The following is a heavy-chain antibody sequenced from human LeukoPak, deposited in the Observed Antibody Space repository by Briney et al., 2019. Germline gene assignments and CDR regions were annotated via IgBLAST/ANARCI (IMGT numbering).Heavy chain of an antibody. Sequence: GGSLRLSCAASGFSFSTYAMSWVRQAPGKGLEWASSIIATGDSTYYADSVKGRFTISRDNSKNTLYLQLNSLRAEDTAIYYCAKDLRTYGSGIYRLPTVIFNYWGQGTLVTVSS. CDR3: AKDLRTYGSGIYRLPTVIFNY. CDR1: GFSFSTYA. V-gene: IGHV3-23*01. CDR2: IIATGDST. D-gene: IGHD3-10*01. J-gene: IGHJ4*02.